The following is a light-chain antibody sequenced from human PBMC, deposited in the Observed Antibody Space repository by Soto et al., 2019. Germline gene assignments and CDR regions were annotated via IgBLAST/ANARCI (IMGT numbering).Light chain of an antibody. Sequence: QSVLTQPPSASGTPGQTIAISCSGGSSNIGSHTVNWYQQLPGTAPRLLIYSNTPRPSGVPDRFSGSKSGTSASLAISGLQSEYEGDYYCAAWDDSLNAVVFGGGTKVTVL. CDR3: AAWDDSLNAVV. CDR1: SSNIGSHT. CDR2: SNT. J-gene: IGLJ2*01. V-gene: IGLV1-44*01.